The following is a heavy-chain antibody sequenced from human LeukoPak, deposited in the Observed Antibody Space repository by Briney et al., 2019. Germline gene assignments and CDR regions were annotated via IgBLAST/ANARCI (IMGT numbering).Heavy chain of an antibody. CDR1: GFTFSSYG. V-gene: IGHV3-23*01. CDR2: VSGSGGST. D-gene: IGHD6-13*01. J-gene: IGHJ4*02. CDR3: AKRIAAAGIGYYFDY. Sequence: GGSLRLSCAASGFTFSSYGMSWVRQAPGKGLEWVSAVSGSGGSTFYADSVKGRFTISRDNSKNTLYLQMNSLRAEDTAVYYCAKRIAAAGIGYYFDYWGQGTLVTVSS.